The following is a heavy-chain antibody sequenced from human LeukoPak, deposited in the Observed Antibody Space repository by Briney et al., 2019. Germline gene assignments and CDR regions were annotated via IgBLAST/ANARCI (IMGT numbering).Heavy chain of an antibody. V-gene: IGHV4-39*01. CDR3: ARSSYYYYYFDY. CDR1: GGSISSSSYY. D-gene: IGHD3-22*01. J-gene: IGHJ4*02. CDR2: IYYSGTT. Sequence: SETLSLTCAVSGGSISSSSYYWGWIRQPPGKELEWIGSIYYSGTTYYNPSLKSRVTTSVDTSKNQLSLKLSSVTAADTAVYYCARSSYYYYYFDYWGQGTLVTVSS.